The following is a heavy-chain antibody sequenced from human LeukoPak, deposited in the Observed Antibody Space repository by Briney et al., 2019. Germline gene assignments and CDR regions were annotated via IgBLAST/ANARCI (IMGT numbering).Heavy chain of an antibody. J-gene: IGHJ4*02. CDR3: ATGTVSSSWLGIFDF. V-gene: IGHV1-24*01. CDR2: FDPEDGET. CDR1: GYTLTEVS. D-gene: IGHD6-13*01. Sequence: GASVKVSCKISGYTLTEVSMHWVRQAPGKGLEWMGRFDPEDGETLSAQRIQGRLTMTEDTSADTAYMELSSLTSDDTALYYCATGTVSSSWLGIFDFWGQGTLVTVSS.